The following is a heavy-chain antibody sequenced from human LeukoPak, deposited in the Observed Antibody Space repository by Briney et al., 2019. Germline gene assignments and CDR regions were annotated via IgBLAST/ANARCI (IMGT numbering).Heavy chain of an antibody. CDR3: ARVPGGAARYYYYYMDV. J-gene: IGHJ6*03. V-gene: IGHV1-69*13. CDR1: GGTFSSYA. CDR2: IIPIFGTA. D-gene: IGHD2-21*01. Sequence: SVRVSCKAPGGTFSSYAISWVRQAPGQGLEWMGGIIPIFGTANYAQKFQGRVTITADESTSTAYMELSSLRSEDTAVYYCARVPGGAARYYYYYMDVWGKGTTVTVSS.